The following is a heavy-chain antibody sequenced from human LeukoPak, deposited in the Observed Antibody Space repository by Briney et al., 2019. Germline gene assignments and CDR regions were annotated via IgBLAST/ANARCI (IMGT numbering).Heavy chain of an antibody. CDR2: TYYSGST. CDR1: GGSISSYY. V-gene: IGHV4-59*08. J-gene: IGHJ4*02. CDR3: ARLTNLDIVVVPAAIDY. Sequence: SETLSLTCTVSGGSISSYYWSWIRQPPGKGLEWIGYTYYSGSTNYNPSLKSRVTISVDTSKNQFSLKLSSVTAADTAVYYCARLTNLDIVVVPAAIDYWGQGTLVTVSS. D-gene: IGHD2-2*03.